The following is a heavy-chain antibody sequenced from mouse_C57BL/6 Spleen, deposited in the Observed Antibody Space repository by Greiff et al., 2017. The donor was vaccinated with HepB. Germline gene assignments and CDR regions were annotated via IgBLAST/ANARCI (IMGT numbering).Heavy chain of an antibody. D-gene: IGHD1-1*01. V-gene: IGHV5-17*01. CDR1: GFTFSDYG. Sequence: EVNVVESGGGLVKPGGSLKLSCAASGFTFSDYGMHWVRQAPEKGLEWVAYISSGSSTIYYADTVKGRFTISRDNAKNTLFLQMTSLRSEDTAMYYCARVTTVVARGYYFDYWGQGTTLTVSS. CDR2: ISSGSSTI. J-gene: IGHJ2*01. CDR3: ARVTTVVARGYYFDY.